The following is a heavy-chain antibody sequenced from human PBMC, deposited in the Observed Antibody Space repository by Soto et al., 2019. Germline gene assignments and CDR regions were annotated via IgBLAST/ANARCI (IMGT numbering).Heavy chain of an antibody. CDR1: SGSIIAYH. J-gene: IGHJ3*02. Sequence: SETLSLTCTVSSGSIIAYHWSWIRQPPGKGLEWIGYIYYRGSTNYNPSLKSRVTISVDTSKNQFSLKLSSVTAADTAVYYCARGSQLERDALDIWGQGTMVTVSS. V-gene: IGHV4-59*12. D-gene: IGHD1-1*01. CDR2: IYYRGST. CDR3: ARGSQLERDALDI.